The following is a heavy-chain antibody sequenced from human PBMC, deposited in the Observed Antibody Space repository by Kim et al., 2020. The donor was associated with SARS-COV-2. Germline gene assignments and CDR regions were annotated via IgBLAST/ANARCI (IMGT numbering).Heavy chain of an antibody. D-gene: IGHD6-19*01. CDR1: GFALSDYNY. CDR2: IYNDGRT. CDR3: ARGRRGSSGWYYLDY. V-gene: IGHV3-53*01. Sequence: GGSLRLSCAASGFALSDYNYMTWVRQAPGKGLEGVSVIYNDGRTFYADSVKGRFTISRDNSKNMLYLQMNSLRAEDTAVYYCARGRRGSSGWYYLDYWGQGALVAVSS. J-gene: IGHJ4*02.